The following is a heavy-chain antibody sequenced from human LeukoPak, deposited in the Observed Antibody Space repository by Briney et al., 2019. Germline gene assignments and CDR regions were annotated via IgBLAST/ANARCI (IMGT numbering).Heavy chain of an antibody. D-gene: IGHD4-23*01. V-gene: IGHV4-39*01. Sequence: SETLSLTCTVSGGSISSSNYCWGWIRQPPGKGLEWIGSIYYSGSTFYNPSLKSRVTISVDTSKNQFSLKLSSVTAADTAVYYCASPWDYGGYGMDVWGQGTTVTVSS. CDR2: IYYSGST. CDR1: GGSISSSNYC. J-gene: IGHJ6*02. CDR3: ASPWDYGGYGMDV.